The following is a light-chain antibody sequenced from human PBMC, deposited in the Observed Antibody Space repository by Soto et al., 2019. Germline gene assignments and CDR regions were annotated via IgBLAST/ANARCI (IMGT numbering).Light chain of an antibody. Sequence: QSVLTQPASVSGSPGQSITISCTGTISDVGGYNFVSWYQQYPGKAPKLMICDVSNRPSGVSNRFSGSKSGNTASLTISGLQAEDEVDYYCSSFTGSNYVFGAGTKVTVL. CDR1: ISDVGGYNF. J-gene: IGLJ1*01. V-gene: IGLV2-14*03. CDR3: SSFTGSNYV. CDR2: DVS.